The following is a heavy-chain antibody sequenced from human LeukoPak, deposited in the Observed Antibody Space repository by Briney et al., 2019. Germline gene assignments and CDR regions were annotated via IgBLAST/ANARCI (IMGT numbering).Heavy chain of an antibody. J-gene: IGHJ6*03. Sequence: PSETLSLTCTVSGGSISSNSYYWGWIRQPPGKGLEWIGSIYYSGSAYYNPSLKSRVTISVDTSKNQFSLKLSSVTAADTAVYYCARRQGYYDILTGYYDYYYYYMDVWGKGTTVTISS. CDR2: IYYSGSA. CDR1: GGSISSNSYY. D-gene: IGHD3-9*01. CDR3: ARRQGYYDILTGYYDYYYYYMDV. V-gene: IGHV4-39*07.